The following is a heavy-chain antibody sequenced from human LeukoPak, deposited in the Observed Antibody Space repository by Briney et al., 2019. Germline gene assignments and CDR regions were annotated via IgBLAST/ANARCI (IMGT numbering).Heavy chain of an antibody. CDR1: GFTFSSYS. D-gene: IGHD3-10*01. V-gene: IGHV3-21*01. CDR3: ARLMVRGGGYYGMDV. J-gene: IGHJ6*02. Sequence: GGSLRLSCAASGFTFSSYSMNWVRQAPGKGLEWVSSISSSSSYIYYADSVEGRFTISRDNAKNSLYLQMNSLRAEDTAVYYCARLMVRGGGYYGMDVWGQGTTVTVSS. CDR2: ISSSSSYI.